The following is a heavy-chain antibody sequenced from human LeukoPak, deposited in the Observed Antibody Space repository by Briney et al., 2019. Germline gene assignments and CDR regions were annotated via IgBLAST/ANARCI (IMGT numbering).Heavy chain of an antibody. V-gene: IGHV4-34*01. D-gene: IGHD3-10*01. CDR3: ARDRITMVRGVSYYFDY. J-gene: IGHJ4*02. CDR1: GGSFSGYY. CDR2: INHSGST. Sequence: SETLSLTCAVYGGSFSGYYWSWIRQPPGKGLEWIGEINHSGSTNYNPSLKSRVTISVDTSKNQFSLKLSSVTAADTAVYYCARDRITMVRGVSYYFDYWGQGTLVTVSS.